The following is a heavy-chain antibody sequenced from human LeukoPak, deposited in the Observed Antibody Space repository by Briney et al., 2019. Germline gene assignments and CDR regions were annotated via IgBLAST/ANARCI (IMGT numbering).Heavy chain of an antibody. CDR3: TTDRGIAIRPLFDY. V-gene: IGHV3-15*01. Sequence: GGSLRLSCAASGFTFDKAWMSWVRQAPGKGLEWVGHIKGEPDGGTTHYAASVKGRFFISKDYSKSMVYLQMNSLESDDTAVYYCTTDRGIAIRPLFDYWGQGTLVTVSS. CDR1: GFTFDKAW. CDR2: IKGEPDGGTT. J-gene: IGHJ4*02. D-gene: IGHD6-13*01.